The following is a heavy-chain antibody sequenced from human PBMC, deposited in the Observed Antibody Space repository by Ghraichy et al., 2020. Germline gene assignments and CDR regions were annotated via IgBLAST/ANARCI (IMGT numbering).Heavy chain of an antibody. CDR2: IKPDGSEQ. CDR3: ARARFCSSGSCYLDC. Sequence: GSLRLSCAASGITLSTYWMSWVRQAPGQGLEWVANIKPDGSEQYYVDSVKGRFTISRDNAKKSLDLQLNSLRAEDTAVYYCARARFCSSGSCYLDCWGQGTLVTVSS. D-gene: IGHD2-15*01. CDR1: GITLSTYW. J-gene: IGHJ4*02. V-gene: IGHV3-7*01.